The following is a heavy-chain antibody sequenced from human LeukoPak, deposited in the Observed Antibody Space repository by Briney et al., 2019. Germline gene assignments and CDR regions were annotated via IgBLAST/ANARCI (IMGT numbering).Heavy chain of an antibody. CDR3: ARGVVIVATMLDYFDY. CDR2: IYYSGST. D-gene: IGHD5-12*01. V-gene: IGHV4-31*03. CDR1: AGSINSGGYF. Sequence: RPSETLSLTCTVSAGSINSGGYFWSWIRQHPGKGLEWNGYIYYSGSTYYTPSLKTRATVTVDTSNYKFSLRLSYVTAAVTAVYYSARGVVIVATMLDYFDYWGQGTLVTVSS. J-gene: IGHJ4*02.